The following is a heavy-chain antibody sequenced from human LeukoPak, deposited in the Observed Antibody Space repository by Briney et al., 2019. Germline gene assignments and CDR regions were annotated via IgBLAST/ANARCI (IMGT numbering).Heavy chain of an antibody. Sequence: GGSLRLSCAASGFTFSNYAMGWVRQAPGKGLEWVSTIDYSGGSTYYADSVKGRFTISRDNSKNTLYMQMNSLRAEDTAIYYCAKVPYSDYGSGWSPFDVWGQGTTVAVS. J-gene: IGHJ6*02. CDR1: GFTFSNYA. CDR3: AKVPYSDYGSGWSPFDV. V-gene: IGHV3-23*01. D-gene: IGHD3-10*01. CDR2: IDYSGGST.